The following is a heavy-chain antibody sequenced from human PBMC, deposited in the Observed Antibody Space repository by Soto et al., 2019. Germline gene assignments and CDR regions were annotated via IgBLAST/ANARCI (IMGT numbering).Heavy chain of an antibody. CDR1: GYTFNRYS. V-gene: IGHV1-2*02. Sequence: GASVKVSCKASGYTFNRYSMHWVRQAPGPGLEWMGWISPHTGGTTYAQKFQGRVTMTRDTSVSTAFMELSRLGSDDTAVYYCARGGGYCGSTSCHTYYFDYWGQGPLVTVSS. CDR2: ISPHTGGT. J-gene: IGHJ4*02. CDR3: ARGGGYCGSTSCHTYYFDY. D-gene: IGHD2-2*02.